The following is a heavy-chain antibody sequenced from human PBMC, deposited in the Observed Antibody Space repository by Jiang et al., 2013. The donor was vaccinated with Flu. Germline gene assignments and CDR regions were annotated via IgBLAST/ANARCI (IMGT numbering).Heavy chain of an antibody. CDR3: TTLPPPLWFGELWVYFDY. V-gene: IGHV3-15*01. D-gene: IGHD3-10*01. CDR1: GFTFSNAW. Sequence: VQLLESGGGLVKPGGSLRLSCAASGFTFSNAWMSWVRQAPGKGLEWVGRIKSKTDGGTTDYAAPVKGRFTISRDDSKNTLYLQMNSLKTEDTAVYYCTTLPPPLWFGELWVYFDYWGQGTLVTVSS. CDR2: IKSKTDGGTT. J-gene: IGHJ4*02.